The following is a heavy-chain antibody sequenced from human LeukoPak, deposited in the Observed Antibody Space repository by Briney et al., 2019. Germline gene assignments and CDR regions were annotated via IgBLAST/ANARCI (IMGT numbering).Heavy chain of an antibody. CDR3: ARFSTRGGATSLDY. Sequence: EASVKVSCKASGYTFTSYAIHWVRQAPGQRLEWMGWINTGNGNTKYSQKFQGRVTITRDTSASTAYMELSSLRSEDTAVYYCARFSTRGGATSLDYWGQGTLVTVSS. D-gene: IGHD1-26*01. CDR2: INTGNGNT. V-gene: IGHV1-3*04. J-gene: IGHJ4*02. CDR1: GYTFTSYA.